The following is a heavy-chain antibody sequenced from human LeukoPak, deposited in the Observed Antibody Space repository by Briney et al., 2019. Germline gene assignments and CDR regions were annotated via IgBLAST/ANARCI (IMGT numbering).Heavy chain of an antibody. J-gene: IGHJ4*02. V-gene: IGHV1-18*01. CDR1: GYTFTSYG. Sequence: GASVKVSCKASGYTFTSYGISWVRQAPGQGVEWMGWVSAYKGNTNYAQKLQGGVTMTTDTSTSTAYMELRSLRSDDTAVYYCARSDYYDSSGYYLSFDYWGQGTLVTVSS. CDR2: VSAYKGNT. CDR3: ARSDYYDSSGYYLSFDY. D-gene: IGHD3-22*01.